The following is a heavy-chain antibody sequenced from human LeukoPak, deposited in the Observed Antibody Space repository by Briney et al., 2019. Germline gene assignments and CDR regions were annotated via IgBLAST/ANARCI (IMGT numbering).Heavy chain of an antibody. CDR3: ARANRVIVPAARRVQLLGSRDYYYYYYMDV. V-gene: IGHV1-8*03. D-gene: IGHD2-2*01. J-gene: IGHJ6*03. Sequence: ASVKVSCKASGYTFTSYDINWVRQATGQGLEWMGWMNPNSGNTGYAQKFQGRVTITRNTSISTAYMELSSLRSEDTAAYYCARANRVIVPAARRVQLLGSRDYYYYYYMDVWGKGTTVTVSS. CDR2: MNPNSGNT. CDR1: GYTFTSYD.